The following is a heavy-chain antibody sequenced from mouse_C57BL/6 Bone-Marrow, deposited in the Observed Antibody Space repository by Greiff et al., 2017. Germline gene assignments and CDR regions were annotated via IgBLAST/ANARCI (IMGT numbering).Heavy chain of an antibody. V-gene: IGHV1-9*01. Sequence: QVQLQQSGAELMKPGASVKLSCKATGYTFTGYWIEWVKQRPGHGLEWIGEILPGSGSTNYNEKFKGKATFTADTSSNTAYMQLSSLTTEDSAIYYCARWAEDYYGSSYDAMDYWGQGTSGTVSS. J-gene: IGHJ4*01. CDR2: ILPGSGST. CDR1: GYTFTGYW. D-gene: IGHD1-1*01. CDR3: ARWAEDYYGSSYDAMDY.